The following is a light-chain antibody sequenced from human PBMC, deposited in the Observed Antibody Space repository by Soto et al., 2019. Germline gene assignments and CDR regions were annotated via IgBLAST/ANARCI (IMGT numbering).Light chain of an antibody. CDR3: CSYTSTSPL. CDR1: SSEVGGYNY. V-gene: IGLV2-14*03. CDR2: DVT. J-gene: IGLJ2*01. Sequence: QSALTQPASVSGSPGQSITISCTGTSSEVGGYNYVSWYQQYPGKAPKLMIFDVTNRPSGVSNRFSGSKSVNTASLTISGPQAEDEADYSCCSYTSTSPLFGGGTKRTVL.